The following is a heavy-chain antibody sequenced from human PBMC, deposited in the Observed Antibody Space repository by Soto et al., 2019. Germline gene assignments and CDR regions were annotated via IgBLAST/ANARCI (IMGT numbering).Heavy chain of an antibody. V-gene: IGHV4-34*01. Sequence: PSETLSLTCAVYGGSFSGYYWSWIRQPPGKGLEWIGEINHSGSTNYNPSPKSRVTISVDTSKNQFSLKLSSVTAADTVVYYCATPRGYSYGYRDWYFDLWGRGTVGIVSS. CDR3: ATPRGYSYGYRDWYFDL. CDR1: GGSFSGYY. CDR2: INHSGST. D-gene: IGHD5-18*01. J-gene: IGHJ2*01.